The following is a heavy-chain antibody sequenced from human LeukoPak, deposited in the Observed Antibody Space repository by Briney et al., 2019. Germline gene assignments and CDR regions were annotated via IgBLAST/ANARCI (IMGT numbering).Heavy chain of an antibody. V-gene: IGHV3-30*04. J-gene: IGHJ4*02. CDR2: TSFDGSDN. Sequence: GGSLRLSCAASGFTFDDYAMHWVRQAPGKGLKWVAVTSFDGSDNYYADSVKGRFTISRDNSKNTLYLQMNSLRPDDTAVYYCARAPGTMIVVDYWGQGTLVTVSS. CDR3: ARAPGTMIVVDY. D-gene: IGHD3-22*01. CDR1: GFTFDDYA.